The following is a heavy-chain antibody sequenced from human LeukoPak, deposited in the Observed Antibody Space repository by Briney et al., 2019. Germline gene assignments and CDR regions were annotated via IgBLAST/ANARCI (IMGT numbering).Heavy chain of an antibody. V-gene: IGHV4-39*01. J-gene: IGHJ5*02. D-gene: IGHD3-3*01. CDR1: GGSISSSSYY. CDR2: IYYSGST. CDR3: ASSFHPSRYLRFGVVTIGWFDP. Sequence: PSETLSLTCTVSGGSISSSSYYWGWIRQPPGKGLEWIGSIYYSGSTYYNPSLKSRVTISVDTSKNQFSLKLSSVTAADTAVYYCASSFHPSRYLRFGVVTIGWFDPWGQGTLVTVSS.